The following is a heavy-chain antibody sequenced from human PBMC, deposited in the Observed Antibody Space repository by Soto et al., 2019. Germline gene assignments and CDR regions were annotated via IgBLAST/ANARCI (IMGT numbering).Heavy chain of an antibody. V-gene: IGHV3-9*01. CDR1: GFTFDNYA. J-gene: IGHJ4*02. CDR3: ARESEDLTSNFDY. Sequence: LRLSCAASGFTFDNYAMHWVRQAPGKGLEWVSGISWNSNTIAYADSVKGRFTISRDNAKNSLYLEMNSLRAEDTAVYYCARESEDLTSNFDYWGQGTLVTVSS. CDR2: ISWNSNTI.